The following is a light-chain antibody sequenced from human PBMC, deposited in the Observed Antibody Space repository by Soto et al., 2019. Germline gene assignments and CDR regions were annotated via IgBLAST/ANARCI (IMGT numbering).Light chain of an antibody. Sequence: QSVLTQPPSVSGAPGQRVTIPCTGSSSNIGSFYDVHWYQQHPGTVPKLLIYGDNNRPSGVPDRFSGSKSGTSASLAITGLQHEDEADYYCQSYDNSLSHVVFGGGTKLTVL. J-gene: IGLJ2*01. CDR1: SSNIGSFYD. CDR3: QSYDNSLSHVV. CDR2: GDN. V-gene: IGLV1-40*01.